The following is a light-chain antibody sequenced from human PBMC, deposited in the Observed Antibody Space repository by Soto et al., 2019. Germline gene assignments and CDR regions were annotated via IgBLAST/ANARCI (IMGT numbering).Light chain of an antibody. CDR2: DAS. CDR3: QHYDSLPIT. V-gene: IGKV3-11*01. J-gene: IGKJ5*01. CDR1: LSVSVY. Sequence: VVLTQSPATLSLSPGERATLSCRTSLSVSVYLDWYQQKPGQAPRLLISDASNRATGIPARFSGSGSGTDFTLTISRLEPEDFAVFYCQHYDSLPITFGQGTRLEIK.